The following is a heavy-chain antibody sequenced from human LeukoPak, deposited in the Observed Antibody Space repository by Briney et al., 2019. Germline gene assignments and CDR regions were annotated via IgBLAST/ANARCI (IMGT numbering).Heavy chain of an antibody. Sequence: PGGSLRLSCTASGFTFSSYAMTWVRQAPGKGLEWVSIISSSGGTNYADSVKGRFTISRDNSKNTLYLQMNSMRAEDTAVYYCARGRGGGGYSRSNKIYHWGQGNLVTVSS. J-gene: IGHJ4*02. CDR3: ARGRGGGGYSRSNKIYH. V-gene: IGHV3-23*01. CDR1: GFTFSSYA. D-gene: IGHD3-22*01. CDR2: ISSSGGT.